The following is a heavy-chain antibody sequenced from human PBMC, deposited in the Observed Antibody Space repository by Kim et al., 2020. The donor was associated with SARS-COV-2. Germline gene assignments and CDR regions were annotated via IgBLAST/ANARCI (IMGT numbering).Heavy chain of an antibody. V-gene: IGHV1-69*06. D-gene: IGHD2-15*01. CDR2: IVPIFGTT. J-gene: IGHJ5*02. Sequence: SVKVSCKASGGTFSSYAISWVRQAPGQGLEWMGGIVPIFGTTNYAQKFQGRVTITADKSPSTAYMELSSLRSEDTAVYYCARAFGFCSAGSCYSAFDPWGQGTLVTVSA. CDR3: ARAFGFCSAGSCYSAFDP. CDR1: GGTFSSYA.